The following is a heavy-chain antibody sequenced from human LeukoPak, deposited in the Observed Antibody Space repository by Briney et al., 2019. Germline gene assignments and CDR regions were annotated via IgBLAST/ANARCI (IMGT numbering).Heavy chain of an antibody. J-gene: IGHJ4*02. CDR1: GGSIRSYN. Sequence: SETLSLTCTGSGGSIRSYNWSWIRQPAGKGLEWIGRLYSSGSTNYSPSLKSRITMSADTSKNQFSLKLNSVTAADTAVYYCARHSSGWSFDSWGQGTLVTVSS. CDR3: ARHSSGWSFDS. CDR2: LYSSGST. D-gene: IGHD6-19*01. V-gene: IGHV4-4*07.